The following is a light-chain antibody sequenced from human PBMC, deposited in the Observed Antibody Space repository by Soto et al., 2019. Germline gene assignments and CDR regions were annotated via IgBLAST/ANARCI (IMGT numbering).Light chain of an antibody. CDR1: SSDVGGYNY. J-gene: IGLJ1*01. CDR3: SSYAGNSRYV. CDR2: EVS. V-gene: IGLV2-14*01. Sequence: SALTQPASVSGSPGQSITISCTGTSSDVGGYNYVSWYQQHPGKAPKLMIYEVSNRPSGVSNRFSGSKSGNTASLTISGLQAEDEADYYCSSYAGNSRYVFGTGTKVTV.